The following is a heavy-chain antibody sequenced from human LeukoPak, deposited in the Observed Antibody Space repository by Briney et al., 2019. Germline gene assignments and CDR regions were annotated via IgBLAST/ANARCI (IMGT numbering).Heavy chain of an antibody. CDR1: GYTFTSYY. CDR3: ARMYYYDSSGYYYAPGGYYYYYMDV. D-gene: IGHD3-22*01. CDR2: INPSGGST. V-gene: IGHV1-46*01. J-gene: IGHJ6*03. Sequence: ASVKVSCKASGYTFTSYYMHWARQAPGQGLEWMGIINPSGGSTSYAQKFQGRVTMTRDMSTSTVYMELSSLRSEDTAVYYCARMYYYDSSGYYYAPGGYYYYYMDVWGKGTTVTISS.